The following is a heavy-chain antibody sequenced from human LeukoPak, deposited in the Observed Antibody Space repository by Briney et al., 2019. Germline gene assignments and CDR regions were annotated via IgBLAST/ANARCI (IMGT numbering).Heavy chain of an antibody. CDR3: ARRGYYDYVWGSYRRNWFDP. V-gene: IGHV4-34*01. Sequence: PSETLSLTCAVYGGSFSGYYWSWIRQPPGKGLEWIGEINHSGSTNYNPSLKSRVTISVDTSKNQFSLKLSSVTAADTAVYYCARRGYYDYVWGSYRRNWFDPWGQGTLVTVSS. D-gene: IGHD3-16*02. CDR2: INHSGST. J-gene: IGHJ5*02. CDR1: GGSFSGYY.